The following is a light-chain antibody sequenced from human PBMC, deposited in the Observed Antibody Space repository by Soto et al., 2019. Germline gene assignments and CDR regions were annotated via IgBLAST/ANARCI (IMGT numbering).Light chain of an antibody. J-gene: IGLJ2*01. CDR1: SSDVGGYNY. Sequence: QSALTQPLSVSGSPRQSVTLSCTGTSSDVGGYNYVSWYQQHPGKAPQLMIYDVGKRPSGVPDRFSGSKSGNTASLTISGLQAEDEAKYYCCAYTGSYTFVIVGGGTKLTVL. CDR2: DVG. CDR3: CAYTGSYTFVI. V-gene: IGLV2-11*01.